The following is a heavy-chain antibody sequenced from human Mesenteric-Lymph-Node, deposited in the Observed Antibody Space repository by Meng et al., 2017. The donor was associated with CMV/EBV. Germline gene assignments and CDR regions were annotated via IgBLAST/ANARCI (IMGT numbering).Heavy chain of an antibody. Sequence: GSISSGGYSWSWIRQHPGKGLEWIGYMYYSGSTYYNPSLESRVSISVDTSKNQFSLKLSSVTAADTAVYYCARGRTNFDYWGQGTLVTVSS. CDR3: ARGRTNFDY. V-gene: IGHV4-31*02. CDR2: MYYSGST. J-gene: IGHJ4*02. D-gene: IGHD3-10*01. CDR1: GSISSGGYS.